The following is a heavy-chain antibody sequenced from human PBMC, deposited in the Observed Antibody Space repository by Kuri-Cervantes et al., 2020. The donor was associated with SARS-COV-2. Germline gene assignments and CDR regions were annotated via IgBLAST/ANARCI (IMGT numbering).Heavy chain of an antibody. D-gene: IGHD3-22*01. Sequence: GSLRLSCTVSGGSISSSSYYWGWIRQPPGKRLEWIGSIYYSRSTYYNPSLKSRVTISVGTSKNQFSLKLSSLRSEDTAVYYRARDPEGSVVTPYFDYWGQGTLVTVSS. CDR3: ARDPEGSVVTPYFDY. J-gene: IGHJ4*02. CDR1: GGSISSSSYY. V-gene: IGHV4-39*07. CDR2: IYYSRST.